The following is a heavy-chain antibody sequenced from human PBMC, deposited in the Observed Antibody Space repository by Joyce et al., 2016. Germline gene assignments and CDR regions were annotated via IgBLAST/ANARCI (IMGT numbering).Heavy chain of an antibody. CDR2: IYYSGST. D-gene: IGHD3-16*01. V-gene: IGHV4-59*01. CDR1: GASINSYY. Sequence: QVQLQGSGPGLVKPSETLSLTCTVSGASINSYYWNWIRQPPGKGLEWIGHIYYSGSTNYHPSLKSRVTISVDPSKNQFSLNLRSVTAADTAVYYCARGGGVHNYYAEYFQHWGQGTLVTVSS. CDR3: ARGGGVHNYYAEYFQH. J-gene: IGHJ1*01.